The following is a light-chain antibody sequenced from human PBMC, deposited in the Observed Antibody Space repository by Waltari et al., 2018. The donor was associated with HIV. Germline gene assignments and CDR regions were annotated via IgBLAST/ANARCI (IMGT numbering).Light chain of an antibody. J-gene: IGKJ1*01. CDR3: QQYNNRPWT. Sequence: EIVITQSPATLSVSPGEKATISCRASQSVSSNLAWYQQKPGQAPRLLMYGASTRATGIPARFSGSGSGTEFTLTISSLQSEDFAVYYCQQYNNRPWTFGQGTTVEIK. V-gene: IGKV3D-15*01. CDR2: GAS. CDR1: QSVSSN.